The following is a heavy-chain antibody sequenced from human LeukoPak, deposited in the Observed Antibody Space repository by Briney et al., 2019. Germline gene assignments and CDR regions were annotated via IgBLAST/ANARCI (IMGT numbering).Heavy chain of an antibody. V-gene: IGHV4-34*01. CDR2: INHSGST. CDR1: GGSFSGYY. D-gene: IGHD2-8*01. Sequence: SETLSLTCAVYGGSFSGYYWSWIRQPPGKGLEWIGEINHSGSTNYNPSLKSRVTISVDTSKNQFSLKLSSVTAADTAVYYCASGSGYCTNGVCSLYYFDYWGQGTLVTVSS. CDR3: ASGSGYCTNGVCSLYYFDY. J-gene: IGHJ4*02.